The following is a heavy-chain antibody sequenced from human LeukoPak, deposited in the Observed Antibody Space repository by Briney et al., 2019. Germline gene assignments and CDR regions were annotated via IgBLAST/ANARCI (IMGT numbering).Heavy chain of an antibody. V-gene: IGHV4-59*12. CDR2: IYYSDST. D-gene: IGHD3-9*01. CDR3: ARDHTTYYDILTGYYIVDWFAA. CDR1: GGSISNYF. Sequence: SETLSLTCTVSGGSISNYFWSWIRQPPGKGLECIGYIYYSDSTNYNPPLKSRVTVSVDTSKNQFSLKLSSVTAADTAVYYCARDHTTYYDILTGYYIVDWFAAWGQGTLVTVSS. J-gene: IGHJ5*02.